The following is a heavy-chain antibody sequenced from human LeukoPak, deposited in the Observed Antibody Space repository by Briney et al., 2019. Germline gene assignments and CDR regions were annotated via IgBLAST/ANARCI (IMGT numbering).Heavy chain of an antibody. CDR3: ATLNIESSSGWFFRS. V-gene: IGHV4-59*01. CDR2: AYYSGSN. Sequence: PSETLSLTCHVSGGYITTYYWSWIRQPPGKGLEWIGYAYYSGSNEYNPSLRSRVTMSADASRNQFSLTLSSVTAAYTAIYYCATLNIESSSGWFFRSWGQGTLVSVSS. CDR1: GGYITTYY. J-gene: IGHJ5*02. D-gene: IGHD6-19*01.